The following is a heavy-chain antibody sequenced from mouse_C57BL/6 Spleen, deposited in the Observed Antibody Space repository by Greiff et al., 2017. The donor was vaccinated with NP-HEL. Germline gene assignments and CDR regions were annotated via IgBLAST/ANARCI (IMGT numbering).Heavy chain of an antibody. CDR2: IYPGNGDT. D-gene: IGHD1-1*01. J-gene: IGHJ4*01. V-gene: IGHV1-12*01. CDR1: GYTFTSYN. Sequence: QVQLQQSGAELVRPGASVKMSCKASGYTFTSYNMHWVKQTPRQGLEWIGAIYPGNGDTSYNQKFKGKATLTVDKSSSTAYMQLSSLTSEDSAVYFCATNPHYYGSRGAMDYWGQGTSVTVSS. CDR3: ATNPHYYGSRGAMDY.